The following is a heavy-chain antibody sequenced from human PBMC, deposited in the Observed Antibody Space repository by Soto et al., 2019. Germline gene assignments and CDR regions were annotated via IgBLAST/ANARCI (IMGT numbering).Heavy chain of an antibody. J-gene: IGHJ4*02. D-gene: IGHD4-17*01. Sequence: GGSLRLSCAASGFTFSSYAMHWVRQAPGKGLEWVAVISYDGSNKYYADSVKGRFTISRDNSKNTLYLQMNSLRAEDTAVYYCARDRKKTTVTTSYFDYWGQGTLVTVSS. CDR2: ISYDGSNK. CDR3: ARDRKKTTVTTSYFDY. CDR1: GFTFSSYA. V-gene: IGHV3-30-3*01.